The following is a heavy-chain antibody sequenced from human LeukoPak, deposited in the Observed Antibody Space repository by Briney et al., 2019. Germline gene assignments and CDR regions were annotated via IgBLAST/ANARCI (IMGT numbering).Heavy chain of an antibody. V-gene: IGHV3-53*01. Sequence: PGGSLRLSCAASGFTVSSNYMSWVRQAPGKGLEWVSVIYSGGSTYYADSVKGRFTISRDNSKNTLYLQMNSLRAEDTAVYYCAREREHYYYYGMDVWGQGTTVTASS. CDR1: GFTVSSNY. CDR2: IYSGGST. CDR3: AREREHYYYYGMDV. D-gene: IGHD1-26*01. J-gene: IGHJ6*02.